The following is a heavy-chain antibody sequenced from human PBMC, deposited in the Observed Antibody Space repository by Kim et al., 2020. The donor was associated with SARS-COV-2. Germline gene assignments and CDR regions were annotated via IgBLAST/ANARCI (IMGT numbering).Heavy chain of an antibody. J-gene: IGHJ4*02. CDR1: GYTFTSYA. V-gene: IGHV1-3*01. D-gene: IGHD4-17*01. CDR3: ARCARTVTPTFDY. CDR2: INAGNGNT. Sequence: ASVKVSCKASGYTFTSYAMHWVRQAPGQRLEWMGWINAGNGNTKYSQKFQGRVTITRDTSASTAYMELSSLRSEDTAVYYCARCARTVTPTFDYWGQGTLVTVSS.